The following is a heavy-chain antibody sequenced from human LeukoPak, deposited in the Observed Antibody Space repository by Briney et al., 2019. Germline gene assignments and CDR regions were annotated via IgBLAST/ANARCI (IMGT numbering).Heavy chain of an antibody. J-gene: IGHJ5*02. CDR3: VSVPLAYFGGDWGCLFDP. D-gene: IGHD2-21*02. Sequence: SVKVSCKASGGTFISYAISWVGQATGQGREGMGRIIAIFGTANYAQKFQGRGRINTDEDTSTDYVEMSRLRAGDRAVCECVSVPLAYFGGDWGCLFDPWGQGTLVTVSS. V-gene: IGHV1-69*05. CDR1: GGTFISYA. CDR2: IIAIFGTA.